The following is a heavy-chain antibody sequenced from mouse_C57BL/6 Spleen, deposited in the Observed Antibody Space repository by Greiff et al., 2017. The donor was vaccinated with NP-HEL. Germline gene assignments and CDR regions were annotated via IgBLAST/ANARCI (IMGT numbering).Heavy chain of an antibody. CDR2: ISSGSSTI. J-gene: IGHJ2*01. Sequence: EVKLVESGGGLVKPGGSLKLSCAASGFTFSDYGMHWVRQAPEKGLEWVAYISSGSSTIYYADTVKGRFTISRDNAKNTLFLQMTSLRSEDTAMYYCARGFYYYGSSHYFDYWGQGTTLTVSP. CDR3: ARGFYYYGSSHYFDY. CDR1: GFTFSDYG. V-gene: IGHV5-17*01. D-gene: IGHD1-1*01.